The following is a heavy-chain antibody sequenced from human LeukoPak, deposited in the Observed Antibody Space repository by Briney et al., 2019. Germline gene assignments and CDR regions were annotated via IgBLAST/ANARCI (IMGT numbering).Heavy chain of an antibody. CDR3: AQAGYSSSWYFGRPTYYYYMDV. Sequence: GASVKVSCKASGGTFSSYAISWVRQAPGQGLEWMGGIIPIFGTANYAQKFQGRVTITTDESTSTAYMELSSLRSEDTAVYYCAQAGYSSSWYFGRPTYYYYMDVWGKGTTVTVSS. D-gene: IGHD6-13*01. CDR2: IIPIFGTA. V-gene: IGHV1-69*05. J-gene: IGHJ6*03. CDR1: GGTFSSYA.